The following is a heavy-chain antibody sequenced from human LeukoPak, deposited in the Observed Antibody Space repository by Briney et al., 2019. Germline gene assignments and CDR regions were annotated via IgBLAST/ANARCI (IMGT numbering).Heavy chain of an antibody. CDR2: INPSGGST. CDR3: ARSHYDFWSGSLNWFDP. Sequence: GASVKVSCKASGYTFTSYYMHWVRQAPGQGLEWMGIINPSGGSTSYAQKFQGRVTMTRDTSTSTVYMGLSSLRSEDTAVYYCARSHYDFWSGSLNWFDPWGQGTPVTVSS. CDR1: GYTFTSYY. J-gene: IGHJ5*02. V-gene: IGHV1-46*01. D-gene: IGHD3-3*01.